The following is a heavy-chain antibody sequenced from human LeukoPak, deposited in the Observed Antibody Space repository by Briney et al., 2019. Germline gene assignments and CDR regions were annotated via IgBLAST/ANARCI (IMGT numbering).Heavy chain of an antibody. Sequence: SGPTLVKPTQTLTLTCTFSGFSLSTSGVGVGWIRQPPGKALEWLALIYWNDDKRYSPSLKSRLTITKDTSKNQVVLTMTNMDPVDTATYYCAHRGEGQWLTTPSSNYFDYWGQGTLVTVSS. CDR2: IYWNDDK. CDR1: GFSLSTSGVG. V-gene: IGHV2-5*01. J-gene: IGHJ4*02. CDR3: AHRGEGQWLTTPSSNYFDY. D-gene: IGHD6-19*01.